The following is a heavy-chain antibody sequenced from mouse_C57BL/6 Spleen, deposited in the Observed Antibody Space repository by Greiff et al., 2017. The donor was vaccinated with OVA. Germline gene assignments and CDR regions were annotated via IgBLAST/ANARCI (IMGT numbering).Heavy chain of an antibody. CDR3: ARSLSTMVTTGFAY. V-gene: IGHV1-55*01. CDR2: IYPGSGST. D-gene: IGHD2-2*01. CDR1: GYTFTSYW. J-gene: IGHJ3*01. Sequence: QVQLQQPGAELVKPGASVKMSCKASGYTFTSYWITWVKQRPGQGLEWIGDIYPGSGSTNYNEKFKSKATLTVDTSSSAAYMQLSSLTSEDSAVYYGARSLSTMVTTGFAYWGQGTLVTVSA.